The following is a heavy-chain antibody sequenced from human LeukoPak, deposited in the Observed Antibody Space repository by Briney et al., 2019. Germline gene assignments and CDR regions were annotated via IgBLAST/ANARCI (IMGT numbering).Heavy chain of an antibody. CDR2: INPDGSEK. V-gene: IGHV3-7*01. J-gene: IGHJ6*02. CDR3: ARGHYGMDV. Sequence: PGGSLGLSCAASGFTFKNHWMTWVRQAPGKGLEWVANINPDGSEKNYVDSVKGRFTVSRDNAKNSLFLQMNSLRAEDTAVYYCARGHYGMDVWGQGTTVTVSS. CDR1: GFTFKNHW.